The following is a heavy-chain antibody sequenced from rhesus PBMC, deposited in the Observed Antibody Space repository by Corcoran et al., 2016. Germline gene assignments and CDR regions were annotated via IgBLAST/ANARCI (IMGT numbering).Heavy chain of an antibody. CDR3: ARHRFSSWSSDF. Sequence: QVQLQESGPGLVKPSETLSLTCGVSGGSISSSNWWSWIRQPPGKVLEWIGNIGGIIGSTNYNPSLQIRGTVSKNTSKNQLALKMSSVTAADAALYYCARHRFSSWSSDFWGQGVLVTVSS. J-gene: IGHJ4*01. CDR1: GGSISSSNW. V-gene: IGHV4-65*02. D-gene: IGHD6-13*01. CDR2: IGGIIGST.